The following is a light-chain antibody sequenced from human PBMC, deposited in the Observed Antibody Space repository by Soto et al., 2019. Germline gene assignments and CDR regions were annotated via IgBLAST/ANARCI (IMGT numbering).Light chain of an antibody. CDR2: DVS. V-gene: IGLV2-11*01. J-gene: IGLJ3*02. Sequence: QSALTQPRSVSGSPGQSVTISCTGTNSYIGNYNYVSWYQQHPGKAPKVMIYDVSKRPSVVPDRCSGSKSGNTASLTISGLQDEDEADYYCCSYPGSHTWVFGGGTKLTVL. CDR3: CSYPGSHTWV. CDR1: NSYIGNYNY.